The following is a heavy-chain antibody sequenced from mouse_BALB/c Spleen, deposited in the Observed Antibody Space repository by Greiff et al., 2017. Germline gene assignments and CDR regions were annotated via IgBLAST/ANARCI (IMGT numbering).Heavy chain of an antibody. CDR3: ARSGNYYAMDD. CDR2: ISSGSSTI. V-gene: IGHV5-17*02. D-gene: IGHD1-3*01. Sequence: EVKLLESGGGLVQPGGSRKLSCAASGFTFSSFGMHWVRQAPEKGLEWVAYISSGSSTIYYADTVKGRFTISRDNPKNTLFLQMTSLRSEDTAMYYCARSGNYYAMDDGGQGTSVTVSS. CDR1: GFTFSSFG. J-gene: IGHJ4*01.